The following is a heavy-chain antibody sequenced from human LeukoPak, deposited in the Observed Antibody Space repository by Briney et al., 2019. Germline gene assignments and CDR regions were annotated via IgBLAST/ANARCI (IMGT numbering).Heavy chain of an antibody. J-gene: IGHJ4*02. CDR1: GGSISSSNW. D-gene: IGHD6-13*01. Sequence: SETLSLTCAVSGGSISSSNWWSWVRPPPGKGLEWIGEIYHSGSTNYNPSLKSRVTISVDKSKNQFSLKLSSVTAADTAVYYCARELIAAAGTFDYWGQGTLVTVSS. CDR3: ARELIAAAGTFDY. V-gene: IGHV4-4*02. CDR2: IYHSGST.